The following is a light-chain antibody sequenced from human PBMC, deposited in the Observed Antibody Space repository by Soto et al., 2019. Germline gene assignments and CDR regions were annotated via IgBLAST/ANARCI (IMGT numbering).Light chain of an antibody. Sequence: QSVLTQPPSASGTPGQRVTISCSGSSSNIGSNTVNWYQQLPGTAPKLLIDSSKQRPSGVPDRFSGSKSGTSASLAISGLQSEDEADYYCAAWDDSLNGVVFGGGTKLTVL. CDR1: SSNIGSNT. CDR2: SSK. V-gene: IGLV1-44*01. CDR3: AAWDDSLNGVV. J-gene: IGLJ2*01.